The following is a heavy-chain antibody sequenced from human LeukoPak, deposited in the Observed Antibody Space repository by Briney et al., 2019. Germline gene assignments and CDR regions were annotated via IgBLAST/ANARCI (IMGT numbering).Heavy chain of an antibody. CDR1: GYTLTELS. Sequence: ASVTVSCKVSGYTLTELSMHWVRQAPGKGLEWMGGFYPEDGETIYAQKFQGRVTMTEDTSTDTAYMELSSLRSEDTAVYYCTTGLGPGVKSARNYYFDYWGQGTLVTVSS. D-gene: IGHD7-27*01. J-gene: IGHJ4*02. V-gene: IGHV1-24*01. CDR2: FYPEDGET. CDR3: TTGLGPGVKSARNYYFDY.